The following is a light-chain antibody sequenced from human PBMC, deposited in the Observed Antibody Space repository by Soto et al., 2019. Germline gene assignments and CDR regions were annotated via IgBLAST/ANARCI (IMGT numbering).Light chain of an antibody. V-gene: IGKV1-5*03. J-gene: IGKJ1*01. CDR1: QTISSW. CDR3: QQYQSSWT. CDR2: KAS. Sequence: DIQMTQSPSTLSASIGDRVTITCRASQTISSWLAWYQQKPGKAPKLLIYKASTLKSGVPSRFSGSGSGTEFTLTISSLQPDDFATYYCQQYQSSWTFGQGTKVDIK.